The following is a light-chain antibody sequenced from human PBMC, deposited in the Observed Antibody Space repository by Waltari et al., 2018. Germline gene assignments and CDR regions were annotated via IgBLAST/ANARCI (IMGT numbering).Light chain of an antibody. J-gene: IGLJ2*01. CDR1: RSNIGAGSD. V-gene: IGLV1-40*01. Sequence: QSVLTQPPSVSEAPGQRVTISCTGSRSNIGAGSDVHWYQQLPGTAPKLLIYGNSNRPSGVPDRFSGSKSGTSASLAITGLQAEDEADYYCQSYDSSLSGGVFGGGTKLTVL. CDR2: GNS. CDR3: QSYDSSLSGGV.